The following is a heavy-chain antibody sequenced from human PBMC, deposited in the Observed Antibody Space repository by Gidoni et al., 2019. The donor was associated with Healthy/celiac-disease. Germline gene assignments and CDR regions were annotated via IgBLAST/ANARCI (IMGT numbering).Heavy chain of an antibody. D-gene: IGHD5-18*01. CDR2: IYHSGST. CDR3: ASARQPPHLKFDY. V-gene: IGHV4-30-2*01. J-gene: IGHJ4*02. CDR1: GGSISSGGYS. Sequence: QLQLQESGSGLVTPSQTLSLTCAVSGGSISSGGYSWSWIRQPPGKGLEWIGYIYHSGSTYYNPSLKSRVTISVDRSKNQFSLKLSSVTAADTAVYYCASARQPPHLKFDYWGQGTLVTVSS.